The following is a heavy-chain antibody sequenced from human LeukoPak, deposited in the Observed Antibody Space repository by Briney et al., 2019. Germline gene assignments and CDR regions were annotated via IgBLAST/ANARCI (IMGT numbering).Heavy chain of an antibody. D-gene: IGHD1-14*01. J-gene: IGHJ2*01. CDR3: ARTGRRGYFDF. CDR2: LLYSGNA. CDR1: VACISDYY. Sequence: SGTLSLTRTVCVACISDYYWSGVRQSPEKGGEWIASLLYSGNAQYKLRLTSRVAISGDTSNNPFSLTLTSVTTADTAVYFCARTGRRGYFDFWSRGTPATVSS. V-gene: IGHV4-59*01.